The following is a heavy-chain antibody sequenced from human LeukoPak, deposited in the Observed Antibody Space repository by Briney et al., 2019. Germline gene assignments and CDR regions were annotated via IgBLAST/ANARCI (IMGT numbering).Heavy chain of an antibody. CDR3: VRDETLWTLDW. Sequence: GGSLRLSCTASGFTFSGHWIHWVRQPPGMGLVWVSRINERGTDSTYAESVKGGFTISRDNAKNTVYLQMNSLRAEDTAVYYCVRDETLWTLDWWGQGTLVSVSS. CDR2: INERGTDS. V-gene: IGHV3-74*03. CDR1: GFTFSGHW. D-gene: IGHD1-1*01. J-gene: IGHJ4*02.